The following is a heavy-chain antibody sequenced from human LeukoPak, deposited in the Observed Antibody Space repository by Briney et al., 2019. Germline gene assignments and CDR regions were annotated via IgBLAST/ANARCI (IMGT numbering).Heavy chain of an antibody. D-gene: IGHD2-2*01. Sequence: GASVKVSCKASGGTFSSYAISWVRQAPGQGLEWMGGIIPIFGTANYAQKFQGRVTITADESTSTAYMELSSLRSEDTAVYYCASICSSTSCYVNDYWGQGTLVTVSS. CDR2: IIPIFGTA. CDR1: GGTFSSYA. J-gene: IGHJ4*02. V-gene: IGHV1-69*13. CDR3: ASICSSTSCYVNDY.